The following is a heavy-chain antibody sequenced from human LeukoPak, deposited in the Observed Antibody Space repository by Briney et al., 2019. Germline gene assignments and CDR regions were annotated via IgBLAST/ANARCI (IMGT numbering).Heavy chain of an antibody. CDR3: ARDPGGIAVSGLGFAFDI. CDR1: GFTFSNYA. CDR2: ISRSSIIPI. J-gene: IGHJ3*02. V-gene: IGHV3-48*04. D-gene: IGHD6-19*01. Sequence: PGGPLRSSCAASGFTFSNYAMTWVGKAPGKGLDWVSYISRSSIIPIYYADSVKGRFTIPRDNATPSPYLQITRLSAAATAVSYCARDPGGIAVSGLGFAFDIWGQGTMVTVSS.